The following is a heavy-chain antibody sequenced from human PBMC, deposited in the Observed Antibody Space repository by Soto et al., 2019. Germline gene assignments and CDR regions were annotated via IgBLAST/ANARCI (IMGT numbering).Heavy chain of an antibody. CDR3: ARTRITMVRGVNGMDV. J-gene: IGHJ6*02. CDR2: IYSGGST. D-gene: IGHD3-10*01. V-gene: IGHV3-53*01. Sequence: GGSLRLSCAASGFTVSSNYMSWVRQAPGKGLEWVSVIYSGGSTYYADSVKGRFTISRDNSKNTLYLQMNSLRAEDTAVYYCARTRITMVRGVNGMDVWGQGTTVTVSS. CDR1: GFTVSSNY.